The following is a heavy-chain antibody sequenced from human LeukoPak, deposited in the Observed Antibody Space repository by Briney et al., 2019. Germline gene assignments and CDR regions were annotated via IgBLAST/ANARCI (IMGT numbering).Heavy chain of an antibody. CDR1: GFTFSSYA. CDR3: AREYYDSSGYYGD. CDR2: ISYDGSNK. D-gene: IGHD3-22*01. Sequence: PGGSLRLSCAASGFTFSSYAMHWVRQAPGKGLEWVAVISYDGSNKYYADSVKGRFTISRDNSKNTLYLQMNSLRAEDTAVYYCAREYYDSSGYYGDWGQGTLVTVSS. J-gene: IGHJ4*02. V-gene: IGHV3-30*04.